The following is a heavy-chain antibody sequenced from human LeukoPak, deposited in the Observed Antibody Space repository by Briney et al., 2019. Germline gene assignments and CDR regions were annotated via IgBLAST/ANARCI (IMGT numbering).Heavy chain of an antibody. D-gene: IGHD3-3*01. J-gene: IGHJ4*02. CDR3: ARRSGYPPPWDY. CDR1: GFPFSSRW. CDR2: IKYDGREK. Sequence: GGSLRLSCTSSGFPFSSRWMHWVRQVPGKGPEWVANIKYDGREKYYVDSVKGRFTISRDNAKNSLYLQMNSLRAEDTAVYYCARRSGYPPPWDYWGQGTLVTVSS. V-gene: IGHV3-7*01.